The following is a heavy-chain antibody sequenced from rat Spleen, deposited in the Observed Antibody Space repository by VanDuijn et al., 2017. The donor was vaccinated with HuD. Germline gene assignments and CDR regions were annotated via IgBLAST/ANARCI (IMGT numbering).Heavy chain of an antibody. J-gene: IGHJ2*01. CDR2: ISYEGSST. CDR3: ARHRNYGGIPFEY. V-gene: IGHV5-22*01. D-gene: IGHD1-11*01. CDR1: GFTFSNYY. Sequence: EVQLVESGGGLVQPGRSLKLSCAASGFTFSNYYMAWVRQAPNKGLEWVASISYEGSSTYYGDSVKGRFTISRDNAKSTLYLQMNSLRSEDTATYYCARHRNYGGIPFEYWGQGVMVTVSS.